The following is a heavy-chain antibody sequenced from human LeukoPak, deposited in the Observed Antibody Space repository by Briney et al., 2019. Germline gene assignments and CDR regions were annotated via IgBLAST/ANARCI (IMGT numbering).Heavy chain of an antibody. Sequence: GGSLRLSCTASTLTLNNYWMSWVRQAPGKGLEWVANIKQDGSEKYHVDSVKGRFTISRDNAKNSLYLQINNVKAEDTAVYYCARTSVNSLWDDAFDIWGQGTMVTVSS. CDR3: ARTSVNSLWDDAFDI. D-gene: IGHD4-17*01. J-gene: IGHJ3*02. CDR1: TLTLNNYW. V-gene: IGHV3-7*05. CDR2: IKQDGSEK.